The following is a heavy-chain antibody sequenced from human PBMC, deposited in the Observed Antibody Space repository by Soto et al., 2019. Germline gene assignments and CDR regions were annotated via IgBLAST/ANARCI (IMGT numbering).Heavy chain of an antibody. J-gene: IGHJ4*02. CDR3: ARDTWELPDY. Sequence: EVQLVESGGGLVQPGGSLRLSCAASGFTFSSYWISWVRQAPGKGLEWVDNIKQDGSEKYYVDSVKGRFTISRDNAKNSLSLQKNSLRAEDTAVYYCARDTWELPDYWGQGTLVTVSS. D-gene: IGHD1-26*01. CDR2: IKQDGSEK. V-gene: IGHV3-7*01. CDR1: GFTFSSYW.